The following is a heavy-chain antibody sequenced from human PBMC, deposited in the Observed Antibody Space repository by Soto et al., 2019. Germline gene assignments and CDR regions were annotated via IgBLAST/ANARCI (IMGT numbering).Heavy chain of an antibody. D-gene: IGHD1-1*01. CDR1: GYAFTTYG. CDR2: ISAHNGNT. CDR3: ARGRYGDY. Sequence: QVHLVQSGAEVKKPGASVKVSCKGSGYAFTTYGITWVRQAPGQGLEWLGWISAHNGNTNYAQKLQGRVTVTRDTSTSTAYREQMSLCSDDTAVYSCARGRYGDYWGQGALVTVSS. J-gene: IGHJ4*02. V-gene: IGHV1-18*01.